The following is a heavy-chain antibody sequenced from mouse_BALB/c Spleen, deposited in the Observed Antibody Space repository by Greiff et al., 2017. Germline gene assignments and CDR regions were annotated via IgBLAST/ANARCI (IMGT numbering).Heavy chain of an antibody. Sequence: EVQLVESGGGLVQPKGSLKLSCAASGFTFNTYAMNWVRQAPGKGLEWVARIRSKSNNYATYYADSVKDRFTISRDDSQSMLYLQMNNLKTEDTAMYYCVKGYDYFDYWGQGTTLTVSS. CDR2: IRSKSNNYAT. D-gene: IGHD2-2*01. J-gene: IGHJ2*01. V-gene: IGHV10-1*02. CDR1: GFTFNTYA. CDR3: VKGYDYFDY.